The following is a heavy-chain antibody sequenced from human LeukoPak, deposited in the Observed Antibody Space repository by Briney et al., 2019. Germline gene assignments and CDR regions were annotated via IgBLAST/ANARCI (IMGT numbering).Heavy chain of an antibody. CDR1: GFTFSSYA. CDR2: ISGSGGST. Sequence: GGSLGLSCAASGFTFSSYAMSWVRQAPGKGLEWVSAISGSGGSTYYADSVKGRFTISRDNSKNTLYLQMNSLRAEDTAVYYCAKAAYCGGDCYSEYFQHWGQGTLVTVSS. V-gene: IGHV3-23*01. J-gene: IGHJ1*01. CDR3: AKAAYCGGDCYSEYFQH. D-gene: IGHD2-21*02.